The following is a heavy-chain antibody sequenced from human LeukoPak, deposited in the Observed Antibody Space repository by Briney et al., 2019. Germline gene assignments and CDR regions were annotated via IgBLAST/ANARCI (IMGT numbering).Heavy chain of an antibody. CDR1: GFTFNNYA. V-gene: IGHV3-23*01. Sequence: GGSLRLSCAASGFTFNNYAMNWVRQAPGKGLEWVSHISPSGDSTYYADSVKGRFTISRDSSKNTLYLQMNSLRSEDTALYYCAKVWRGNYYDYWGQGTLVSVSS. J-gene: IGHJ4*02. CDR3: AKVWRGNYYDY. CDR2: ISPSGDST. D-gene: IGHD1-1*01.